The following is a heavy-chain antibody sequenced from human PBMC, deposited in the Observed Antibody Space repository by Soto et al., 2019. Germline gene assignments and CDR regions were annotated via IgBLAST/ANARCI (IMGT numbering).Heavy chain of an antibody. Sequence: ASVKVSCKASGYTFTSYGISWVRQAPGQGLEWMGWISAYNGNTNYAQKLQGRVTMTTDTSTSTAYMELRSLRSEDTAVYYCARDTMVRGAGYASDIWGQGTMVTVSS. CDR3: ARDTMVRGAGYASDI. J-gene: IGHJ3*02. CDR1: GYTFTSYG. CDR2: ISAYNGNT. V-gene: IGHV1-18*01. D-gene: IGHD3-10*01.